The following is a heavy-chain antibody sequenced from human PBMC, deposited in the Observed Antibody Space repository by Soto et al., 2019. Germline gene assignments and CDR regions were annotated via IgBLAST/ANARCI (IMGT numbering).Heavy chain of an antibody. J-gene: IGHJ3*01. CDR2: IFHGGNT. D-gene: IGHD2-15*01. CDR3: ARVRWYDAFDV. CDR1: GFFISSGNY. Sequence: SETLSLTCAVSGFFISSGNYWGWIRKPPGKGLEWIGSIFHGGNTYYNPSLKSRVTISVDMSKNQFSLKLNSVTAADTAVYYCARVRWYDAFDVWGQGTVVTVS. V-gene: IGHV4-38-2*01.